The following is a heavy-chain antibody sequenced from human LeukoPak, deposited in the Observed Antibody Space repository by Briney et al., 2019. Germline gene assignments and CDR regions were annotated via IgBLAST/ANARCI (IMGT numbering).Heavy chain of an antibody. V-gene: IGHV3-21*01. CDR3: ARVFAGTSIDY. D-gene: IGHD2-2*01. CDR2: ISSSSSYI. J-gene: IGHJ4*02. Sequence: GGSLRLSCAASGFTISSYSMNWVRQAPGKGLEWVSSISSSSSYIYYADSVKGRFTISRDNAKNSLYLQMNSLRAEDTAVYYCARVFAGTSIDYWGQGTLVTVSS. CDR1: GFTISSYS.